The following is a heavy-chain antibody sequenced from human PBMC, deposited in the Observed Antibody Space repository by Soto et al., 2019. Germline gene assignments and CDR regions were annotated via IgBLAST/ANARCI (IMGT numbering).Heavy chain of an antibody. CDR3: ARGSHKLHSYDSSGFYHYVDY. V-gene: IGHV4-34*01. Sequence: SETLSLTCALYGGSFSDCSWTWLRQPPGKGLECIGGICDSGSTNYTPSLERRVTISRDTSKNRFSLKLRSVTAADTAVYYCARGSHKLHSYDSSGFYHYVDYWGQGSLVTVSS. CDR2: ICDSGST. CDR1: GGSFSDCS. J-gene: IGHJ4*02. D-gene: IGHD3-22*01.